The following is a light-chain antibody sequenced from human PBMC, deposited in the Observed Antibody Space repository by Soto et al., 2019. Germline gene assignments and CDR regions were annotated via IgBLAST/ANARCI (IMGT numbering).Light chain of an antibody. V-gene: IGLV2-14*01. Sequence: QSVLTQPASVSGSPGQSITISCTGTSSDVGGYNYVSWYQQQSGKAPKLMIHEVSNRPSGVSNRFSGSKSGNTASLTISGLQAEDEAAYYCSSYTSSRAYVFGIGTQLTVL. J-gene: IGLJ7*01. CDR2: EVS. CDR1: SSDVGGYNY. CDR3: SSYTSSRAYV.